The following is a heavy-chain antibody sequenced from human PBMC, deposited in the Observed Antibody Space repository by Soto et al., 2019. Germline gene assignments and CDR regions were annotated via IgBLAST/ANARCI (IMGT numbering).Heavy chain of an antibody. Sequence: ASVKVSCKASGYPFSSYAIHWVRQAPGQRLEWMGWIHAGNGDTQYSQKFRGRVTITRDTSASTAYMDLSSLTSEDTAVYYCARVCRYGDYVCHTDYYYYGMDVWGQGTTVTVSS. CDR1: GYPFSSYA. V-gene: IGHV1-3*01. J-gene: IGHJ6*02. CDR3: ARVCRYGDYVCHTDYYYYGMDV. CDR2: IHAGNGDT. D-gene: IGHD4-17*01.